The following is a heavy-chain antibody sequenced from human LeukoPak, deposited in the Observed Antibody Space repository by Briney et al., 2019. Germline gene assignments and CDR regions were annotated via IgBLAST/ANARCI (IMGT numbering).Heavy chain of an antibody. CDR1: AFTFNTYW. Sequence: GGSLRLSCAASAFTFNTYWMHWVRQVPGRGLEWVSRINGDESSTNYADSVKGRFTISRDNAKDTLYLHMNSLTAEDTAVYYCARLARSGSYPYYYYAMDVWGQGTTVTVSS. CDR3: ARLARSGSYPYYYYAMDV. J-gene: IGHJ6*02. CDR2: INGDESST. V-gene: IGHV3-74*01. D-gene: IGHD1-26*01.